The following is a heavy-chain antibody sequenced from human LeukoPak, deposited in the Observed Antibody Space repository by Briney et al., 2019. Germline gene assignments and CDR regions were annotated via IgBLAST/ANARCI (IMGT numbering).Heavy chain of an antibody. V-gene: IGHV3-7*01. Sequence: GGSLRLSCAASGFTFSSYWMSWVRQAPGKGLEWVANIKQDGSEKYYVDSVKGRFTISRDNAQNSLYLQMSSLRAEDTAVYYCARDPYYYGSGNYYSEWGQGTLVTVSS. CDR3: ARDPYYYGSGNYYSE. CDR2: IKQDGSEK. J-gene: IGHJ4*02. CDR1: GFTFSSYW. D-gene: IGHD3-10*01.